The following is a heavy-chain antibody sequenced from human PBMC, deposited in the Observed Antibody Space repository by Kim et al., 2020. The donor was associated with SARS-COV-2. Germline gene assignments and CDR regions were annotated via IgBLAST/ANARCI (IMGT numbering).Heavy chain of an antibody. D-gene: IGHD6-13*01. CDR2: IYYSGST. Sequence: SETLSLTCTVSGGSISSYYWSWIRQPPGKGLEWIGYIYYSGSTKYNPSLKSGVTISVDTSKKQFSLKLSSVIAADTAVDYCGRDRQQRILPYWGIDVWG. J-gene: IGHJ6*04. CDR3: GRDRQQRILPYWGIDV. V-gene: IGHV4-59*01. CDR1: GGSISSYY.